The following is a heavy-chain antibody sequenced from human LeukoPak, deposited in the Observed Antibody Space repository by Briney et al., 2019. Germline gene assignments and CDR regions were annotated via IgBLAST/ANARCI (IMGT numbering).Heavy chain of an antibody. V-gene: IGHV3-7*01. CDR3: ARDLFDY. J-gene: IGHJ4*02. CDR2: IKQDGSAK. Sequence: GGSLRLSCAVSGFTVSNYWMSWVRQAPGKGLEWVATIKQDGSAKFYVDSVKGRFTISRDSAKNSLYLQMNSLRDDDTAVYYCARDLFDYWGQGTLVTVSS. CDR1: GFTVSNYW.